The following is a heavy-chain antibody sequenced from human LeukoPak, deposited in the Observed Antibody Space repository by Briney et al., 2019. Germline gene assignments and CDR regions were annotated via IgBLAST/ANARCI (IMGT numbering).Heavy chain of an antibody. CDR2: ISSSGSTI. CDR3: ARGHILTGPFDY. V-gene: IGHV3-48*03. CDR1: GFTFSSYE. D-gene: IGHD3-9*01. J-gene: IGHJ4*02. Sequence: GGSLRLSCAASGFTFSSYEMNWVRQAPGKGLEWVSYISSSGSTIYYADSVKGRFTISRDNAKNSLYLQMNSLRAEDTAVHYCARGHILTGPFDYWGQGTLVTVSS.